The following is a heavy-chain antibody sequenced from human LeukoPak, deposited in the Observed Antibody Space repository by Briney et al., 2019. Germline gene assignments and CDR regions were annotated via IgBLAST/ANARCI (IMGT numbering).Heavy chain of an antibody. CDR2: IYYSGST. CDR3: ARSDFWAPGWFDP. D-gene: IGHD3-3*01. Sequence: PSETLSLTCTVSGGSISRYYWSWIRQPPGKGLEWIGYIYYSGSTNYNPSLKSRVTISVDTSKNQFSLKLSSVTAADTAVYYCARSDFWAPGWFDPWGQGALVTVSS. V-gene: IGHV4-59*08. CDR1: GGSISRYY. J-gene: IGHJ5*02.